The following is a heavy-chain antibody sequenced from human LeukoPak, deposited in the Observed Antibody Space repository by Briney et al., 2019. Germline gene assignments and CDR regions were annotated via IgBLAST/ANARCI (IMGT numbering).Heavy chain of an antibody. CDR2: IYCGDSDT. CDR3: ARQLTTLKGFDI. J-gene: IGHJ3*02. V-gene: IGHV5-51*01. D-gene: IGHD1-14*01. Sequence: GESLKISCKGSGDSFTSYWIGWVRQMPGKGLEWMGSIYCGDSDTRYSPSFQGQVSISADKSINTAYLQWTSLKASDTAIYYCARQLTTLKGFDIWGQGTMVTASS. CDR1: GDSFTSYW.